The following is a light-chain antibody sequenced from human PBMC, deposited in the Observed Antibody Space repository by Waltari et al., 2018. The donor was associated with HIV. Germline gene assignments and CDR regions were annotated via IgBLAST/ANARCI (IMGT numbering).Light chain of an antibody. CDR3: QSYDSSLSVGV. CDR2: GNS. Sequence: QRVLTHHSPLSWPAGQRVSSPHPRSSANVGAGDYEHWYQQLPGTAPKPLIYGNSIRPSGVPDRFSGSKSGTSASLAITGLQAEDEADYYCQSYDSSLSVGVFGGGTKLTVL. V-gene: IGLV1-40*01. CDR1: SANVGAGDY. J-gene: IGLJ3*02.